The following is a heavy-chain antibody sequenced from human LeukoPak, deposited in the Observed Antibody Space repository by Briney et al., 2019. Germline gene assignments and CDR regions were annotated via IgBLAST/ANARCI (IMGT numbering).Heavy chain of an antibody. CDR3: ARVDSSTSFLSDY. J-gene: IGHJ4*02. CDR2: ISSNSSNT. D-gene: IGHD2-2*01. Sequence: GGSLRLSCAASGFTFSEYNMSWVRQAPGKGLDWVAYISSNSSNTNYADSVKGRFTISRDNTKNSPYLQMNSLRAEATAVYYCARVDSSTSFLSDYWGQGTLVTVSS. CDR1: GFTFSEYN. V-gene: IGHV3-11*06.